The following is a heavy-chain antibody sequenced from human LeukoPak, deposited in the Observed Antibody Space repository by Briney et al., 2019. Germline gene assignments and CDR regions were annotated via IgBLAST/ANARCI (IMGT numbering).Heavy chain of an antibody. Sequence: SETLSLTCAVYGGSFSGYYWSWIRQPPGKGLEWIGEINHSGSTNYNPSLKSRVTISVDTSKNQFSLKLSSVTAADTAVYYCAGLAVAGFDYWGQGTLVSVSS. V-gene: IGHV4-34*01. CDR2: INHSGST. CDR1: GGSFSGYY. CDR3: AGLAVAGFDY. D-gene: IGHD6-19*01. J-gene: IGHJ4*02.